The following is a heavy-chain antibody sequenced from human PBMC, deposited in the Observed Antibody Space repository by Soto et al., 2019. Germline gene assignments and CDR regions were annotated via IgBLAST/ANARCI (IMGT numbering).Heavy chain of an antibody. CDR2: IYHSGST. J-gene: IGHJ4*02. CDR3: ATDHLPRYSSGLIDY. V-gene: IGHV4-38-2*01. D-gene: IGHD6-19*01. CDR1: GYSISSGYY. Sequence: SETLSLTCAVSGYSISSGYYWGWIRQPPGKGLEWIGSIYHSGSTYYNPSFKSRVTISVDTSKNQFSLKLSSVTAADTAVYYCATDHLPRYSSGLIDYWGQGTLVTVSS.